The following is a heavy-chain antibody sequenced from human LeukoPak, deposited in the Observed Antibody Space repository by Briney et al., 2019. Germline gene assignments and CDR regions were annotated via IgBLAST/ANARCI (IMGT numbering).Heavy chain of an antibody. CDR1: GYTFTNYA. D-gene: IGHD4-17*01. CDR2: INAGNGNT. Sequence: ALVKVSCKASGYTFTNYAMHWVRQAPGQGLEWMGWINAGNGNTKYSQKFQGRVTITRDTSASTACMELSSLRSEDTAVYYCARDDKASVTIDYWGQGTLVTVSS. V-gene: IGHV1-3*01. CDR3: ARDDKASVTIDY. J-gene: IGHJ4*02.